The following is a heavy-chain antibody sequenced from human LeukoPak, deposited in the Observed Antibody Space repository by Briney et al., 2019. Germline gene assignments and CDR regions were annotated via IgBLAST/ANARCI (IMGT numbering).Heavy chain of an antibody. CDR3: ATDPLGEPLLYYFDY. CDR1: GFTFSSYG. CDR2: IWYDGSNK. V-gene: IGHV3-33*01. Sequence: GGSLRLSCAASGFTFSSYGMHWVRQAPGKGLEWVAVIWYDGSNKYYADSVKGRFTISRDNSKNTLYLQINSLRAEDTAVYYCATDPLGEPLLYYFDYWGQGTLVTVSS. J-gene: IGHJ4*02. D-gene: IGHD3-10*01.